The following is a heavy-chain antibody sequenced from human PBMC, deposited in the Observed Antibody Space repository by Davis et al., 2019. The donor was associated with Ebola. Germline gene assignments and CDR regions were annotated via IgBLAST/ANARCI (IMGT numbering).Heavy chain of an antibody. D-gene: IGHD5-12*01. V-gene: IGHV3-7*01. Sequence: GESLKISCAASGFTFSSYWMSWVRQAPGKGLEWVANIKQDGSEKYYVDSVKGRFTISRDNAKNSLYLQMNSLRAEDTAVYYCARVRRGGSDYDYWGQGTLVTVSS. CDR1: GFTFSSYW. CDR2: IKQDGSEK. CDR3: ARVRRGGSDYDY. J-gene: IGHJ4*02.